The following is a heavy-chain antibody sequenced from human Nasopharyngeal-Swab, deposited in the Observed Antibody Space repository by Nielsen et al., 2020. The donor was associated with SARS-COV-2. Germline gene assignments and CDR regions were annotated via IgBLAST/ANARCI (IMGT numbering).Heavy chain of an antibody. CDR1: GGSISSGDHY. Sequence: SETLSLTCTVSGGSISSGDHYWSWIRQPPGKGLQWIGYIHYIGSTNYNPSLKSRVTISVDTSKNQFSLKLSSVTAADTAVYYCAGGPPTYCGSHCSLDYWGQGTLATVSS. V-gene: IGHV4-30-4*01. D-gene: IGHD2-21*02. CDR2: IHYIGST. J-gene: IGHJ4*02. CDR3: AGGPPTYCGSHCSLDY.